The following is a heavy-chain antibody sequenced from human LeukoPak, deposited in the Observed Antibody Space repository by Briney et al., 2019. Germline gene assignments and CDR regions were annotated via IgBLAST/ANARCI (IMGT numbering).Heavy chain of an antibody. Sequence: GGSLRLSCAASGLTLRSYGMHWVRQAPGKELEWVALIRYDGSNKYYADSVKGRFTISRDNSKNTLYLQMNSLRAEDTAVYYCAKDRERWLSSVRWFDPWGQGTLVTVSS. CDR1: GLTLRSYG. CDR2: IRYDGSNK. D-gene: IGHD3-22*01. V-gene: IGHV3-30*02. J-gene: IGHJ5*02. CDR3: AKDRERWLSSVRWFDP.